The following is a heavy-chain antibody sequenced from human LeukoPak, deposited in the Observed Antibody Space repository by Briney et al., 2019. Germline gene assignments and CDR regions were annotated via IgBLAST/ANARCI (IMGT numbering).Heavy chain of an antibody. D-gene: IGHD6-13*01. J-gene: IGHJ4*02. V-gene: IGHV1-2*02. Sequence: GASVKVSCKASEYTFTAYYMHWVRQAPGQGLEWMGWINPNSGDTNYAQEFQGRVTMIRDTSISTAYMDLNTLTSDDTAVYYCAREGYSSSWRGYYFDFWGQGTLVTVSS. CDR1: EYTFTAYY. CDR3: AREGYSSSWRGYYFDF. CDR2: INPNSGDT.